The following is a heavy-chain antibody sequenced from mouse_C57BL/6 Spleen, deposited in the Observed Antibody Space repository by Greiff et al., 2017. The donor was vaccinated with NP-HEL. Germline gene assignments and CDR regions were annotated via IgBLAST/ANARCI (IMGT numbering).Heavy chain of an antibody. CDR2: ISSGSGTI. D-gene: IGHD2-2*01. V-gene: IGHV5-17*01. Sequence: DVMLVESGGGLVKPGGSLKLSCAASGFTFSDYGMHWVRQAPEKGLEWVAYISSGSGTIYYADTVKGRFTISRDNAKNTRFLQMSSLRSEDRAMYYCAREWLGYFDYWGQGTTLTVSS. J-gene: IGHJ2*01. CDR3: AREWLGYFDY. CDR1: GFTFSDYG.